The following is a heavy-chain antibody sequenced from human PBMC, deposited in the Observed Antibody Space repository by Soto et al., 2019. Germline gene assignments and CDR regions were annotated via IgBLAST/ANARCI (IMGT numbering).Heavy chain of an antibody. CDR1: GSTFTNSN. CDR3: ARRWGTSFDF. J-gene: IGHJ4*02. Sequence: VSCKAPGSTFTNSNMHWVRQSPGQGLEWMGIINPSGGSTSYAQKFQGRVTMTRDTSTSTVYMELSSLRSEDTAVYYCARRWGTSFDFWGQGTLVTVSS. CDR2: INPSGGST. V-gene: IGHV1-46*01. D-gene: IGHD7-27*01.